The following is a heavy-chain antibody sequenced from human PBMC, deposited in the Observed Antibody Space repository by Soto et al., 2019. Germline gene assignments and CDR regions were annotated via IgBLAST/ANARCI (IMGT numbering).Heavy chain of an antibody. CDR3: ARDSPPVDY. CDR2: IIAYNGNT. CDR1: GYTFTSYG. V-gene: IGHV1-18*01. Sequence: QVQLVQSGAEVKKPGASVKVSCKASGYTFTSYGISWVRQAPGQGLEWMGWIIAYNGNTKYAQKRQGRVTMTTDTSTSNAYIELRSLRSDDTAVYYCARDSPPVDYWGRGTLVTVSS. J-gene: IGHJ4*02.